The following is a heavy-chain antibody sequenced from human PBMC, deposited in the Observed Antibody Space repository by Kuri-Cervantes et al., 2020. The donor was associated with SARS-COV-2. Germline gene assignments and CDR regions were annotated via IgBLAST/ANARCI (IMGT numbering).Heavy chain of an antibody. Sequence: GGSLRLSCAASGFTFSSYAMHWVRQAPGQGLEWMGIINPSGGSTSYAQKFQGRVTMTRDTSTSTVYMELSSLRSEDTAVYYCARERGANYDFWSGYSYYYYYYMDVWGKGTTVTVSS. CDR3: ARERGANYDFWSGYSYYYYYYMDV. J-gene: IGHJ6*03. CDR1: GFTFSSYA. V-gene: IGHV1-46*01. CDR2: INPSGGST. D-gene: IGHD3-3*01.